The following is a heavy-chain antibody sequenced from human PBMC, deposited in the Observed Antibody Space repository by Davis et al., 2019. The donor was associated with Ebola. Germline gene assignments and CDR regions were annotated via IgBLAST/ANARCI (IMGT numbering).Heavy chain of an antibody. J-gene: IGHJ4*02. CDR3: ANSLGYSYGWPFHFSADY. Sequence: GESLKISCAASGFTFSSYAMSWVRQAPGKGLEWVSAISGSGGSTYYADSVKGRFTISRDNSKNTLYLQMNSLRAEDTAVYYCANSLGYSYGWPFHFSADYWGQGTLVTVSS. CDR1: GFTFSSYA. V-gene: IGHV3-23*01. D-gene: IGHD5-18*01. CDR2: ISGSGGST.